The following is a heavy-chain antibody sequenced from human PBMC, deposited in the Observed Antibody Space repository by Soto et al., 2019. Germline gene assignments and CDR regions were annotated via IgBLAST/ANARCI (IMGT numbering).Heavy chain of an antibody. Sequence: ASVKVSCKASGYTFTGYYMHWVRQAPGQGLEWMGWINPNSGGTNYAQKFQGRVTMTRDTSISTAYMELSRLRSDDTAVYYCARSRQYSYGSLGFDPWGRGTLGAVSS. CDR3: ARSRQYSYGSLGFDP. CDR2: INPNSGGT. V-gene: IGHV1-2*02. CDR1: GYTFTGYY. D-gene: IGHD5-18*01. J-gene: IGHJ5*02.